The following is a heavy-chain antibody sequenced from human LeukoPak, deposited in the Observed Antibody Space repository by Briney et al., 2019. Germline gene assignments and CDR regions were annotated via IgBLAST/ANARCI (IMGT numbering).Heavy chain of an antibody. CDR1: GYTFTGYY. CDR2: INPNSGGT. J-gene: IGHJ4*02. V-gene: IGHV1-2*06. Sequence: ASVKVSCKASGYTFTGYYMHWVRQAPGQGLEWMGRINPNSGGTNYAQKFQGRVTMTRDTSISTAYMELSRLRSDDTAVYYCARAHCSGGSCWGSGYWGQGTLVTVSS. D-gene: IGHD2-15*01. CDR3: ARAHCSGGSCWGSGY.